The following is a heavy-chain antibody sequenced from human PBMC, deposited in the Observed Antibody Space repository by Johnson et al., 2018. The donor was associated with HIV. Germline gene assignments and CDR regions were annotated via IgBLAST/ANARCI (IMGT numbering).Heavy chain of an antibody. CDR2: IKSKTDGGTT. CDR1: GLTFRNAW. D-gene: IGHD3-10*01. Sequence: VQVLESGGGLVKPGGSLRLSCAASGLTFRNAWMSWVRQAPGKGLEWVGRIKSKTDGGTTDYAAPVKGRFTISRDDSKNTLYLQMNSLKTEDTAVYYCTTGDSQGVAFDIWGQGTMVTVSS. J-gene: IGHJ3*02. V-gene: IGHV3-15*01. CDR3: TTGDSQGVAFDI.